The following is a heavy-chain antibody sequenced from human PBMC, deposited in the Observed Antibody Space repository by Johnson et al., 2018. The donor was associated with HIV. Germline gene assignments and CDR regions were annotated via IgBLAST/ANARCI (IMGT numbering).Heavy chain of an antibody. CDR2: ISYDGSNK. J-gene: IGHJ3*02. V-gene: IGHV3-30*14. Sequence: QVQLVESGGGVVQPGRSLRLSCAASGFTFSSYAMHWVRQAPGKGLEWVAVISYDGSNKYYADPVKGRFTISRDNSKITLYLQMNSLRVEDTAVYYCARFEYSSSSDPVEDEVNAFDIWGQGTMVTVSS. CDR1: GFTFSSYA. D-gene: IGHD6-6*01. CDR3: ARFEYSSSSDPVEDEVNAFDI.